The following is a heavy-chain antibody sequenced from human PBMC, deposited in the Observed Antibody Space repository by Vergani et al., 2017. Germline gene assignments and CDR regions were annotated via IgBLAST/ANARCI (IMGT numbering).Heavy chain of an antibody. V-gene: IGHV3-48*04. J-gene: IGHJ4*02. CDR1: GFTFSSYG. D-gene: IGHD4-11*01. CDR2: ISNSGSNI. CDR3: ARGQQSPTY. Sequence: VQLVESGGGVVQPGGSLRLSCAASGFTFSSYGMHWVRQAPGKGLEWVSYISNSGSNINYADSVKGRFTVSRDNAKNSLYLQMNSLRAEDTAVYYCARGQQSPTYWGQGTLVTVSS.